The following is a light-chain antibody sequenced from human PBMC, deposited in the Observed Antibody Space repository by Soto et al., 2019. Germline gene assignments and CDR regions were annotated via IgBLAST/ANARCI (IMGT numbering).Light chain of an antibody. CDR2: GAS. J-gene: IGKJ1*01. CDR3: QQYGSSPPAWT. Sequence: EIVLTQSPGTLSLSPGERATLSCRASQSVSSSYLAWYQQKPGQAPRLLIYGASSRATGIPDRFSGSGSGTDFTLTISRLETEDFAVYYCQQYGSSPPAWTFGQGTKVEIK. CDR1: QSVSSSY. V-gene: IGKV3-20*01.